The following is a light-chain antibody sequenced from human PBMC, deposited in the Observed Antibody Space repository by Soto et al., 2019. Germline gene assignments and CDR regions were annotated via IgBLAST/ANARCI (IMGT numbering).Light chain of an antibody. CDR3: QQANSFPLT. V-gene: IGKV1-39*01. Sequence: DIQMTQSPSSLSASVEDRVIITWRASQSISNHLNCYQPNPGKAPKLLISTASSLQSGVPSSFSGSGSGTEFTLTISSLQPEDFATYYCQQANSFPLTFGGGTKV. CDR1: QSISNH. CDR2: TAS. J-gene: IGKJ4*01.